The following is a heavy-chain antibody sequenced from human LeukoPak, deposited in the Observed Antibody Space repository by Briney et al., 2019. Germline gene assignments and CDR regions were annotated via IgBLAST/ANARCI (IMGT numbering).Heavy chain of an antibody. CDR3: GREGDYGLSGYFDY. J-gene: IGHJ4*02. CDR2: IIPILGIA. Sequence: SVKVSCKASGGTFSSYAISWVRQAPGQGLEWMGRIIPILGIANYAQKFQGRVTITADKSTSTAYMELSSLRSEDTAVYYCGREGDYGLSGYFDYWGQGTLVTVSS. V-gene: IGHV1-69*04. D-gene: IGHD4-17*01. CDR1: GGTFSSYA.